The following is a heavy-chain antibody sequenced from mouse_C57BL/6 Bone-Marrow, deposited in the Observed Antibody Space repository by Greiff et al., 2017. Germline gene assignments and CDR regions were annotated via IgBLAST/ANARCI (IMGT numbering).Heavy chain of an antibody. Sequence: VQLQQPGAELVMPGASVKLSCKASGYTFTSYWMHWVKQRPGQGLEWIGEIDPSDSYTNYNQKFKGKSTLTVDKSSSTAYMQLSSLTSEDSAVYSCARQFAYWGQGTLVTVSA. V-gene: IGHV1-69*01. J-gene: IGHJ3*01. CDR3: ARQFAY. CDR1: GYTFTSYW. CDR2: IDPSDSYT.